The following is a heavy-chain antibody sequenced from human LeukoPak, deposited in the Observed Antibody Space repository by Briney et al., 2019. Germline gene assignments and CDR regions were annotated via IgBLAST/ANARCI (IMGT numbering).Heavy chain of an antibody. CDR3: MGYCSGGSCFIDY. D-gene: IGHD2-15*01. V-gene: IGHV3-49*03. CDR1: GFTFGDYA. CDR2: IRSKAYGGTT. J-gene: IGHJ4*02. Sequence: GVLILSCTASGFTFGDYAMSWFRQAPGKGLEWVGFIRSKAYGGTTEYAASVKGRFTISRDDSKSIAYLQMNSLKTEDTAVYYCMGYCSGGSCFIDYWGQGTLVTVSS.